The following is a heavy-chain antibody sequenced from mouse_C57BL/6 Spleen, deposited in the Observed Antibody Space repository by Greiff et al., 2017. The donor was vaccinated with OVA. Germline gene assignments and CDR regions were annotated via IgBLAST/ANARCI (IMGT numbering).Heavy chain of an antibody. D-gene: IGHD1-1*01. V-gene: IGHV5-9*01. CDR1: GFTFSSYT. J-gene: IGHJ1*03. CDR2: ISGGGGNT. CDR3: ARQGITTVVATRYFDV. Sequence: EVQGVESGGGLVKPGGSLKLSCAASGFTFSSYTMSWVRQTPEKRLEWVATISGGGGNTYYPDSVKGRFTISRDNAKNTLYLQMSSLRSEDTALYYCARQGITTVVATRYFDVWGTGTTVTVSS.